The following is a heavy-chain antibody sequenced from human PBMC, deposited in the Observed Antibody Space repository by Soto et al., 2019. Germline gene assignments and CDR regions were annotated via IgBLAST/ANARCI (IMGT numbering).Heavy chain of an antibody. CDR3: TMYYDFWSGPNWFDP. J-gene: IGHJ5*02. Sequence: GGSLRLSCTASGFTFGDYAMSWVRQAPGKWLEWVGFIRSKAYGGTTEYAASVKGRFTISRDDSKSIAYLQMNSLKTEDTAVYYCTMYYDFWSGPNWFDPWGQGXLVTVSS. CDR2: IRSKAYGGTT. V-gene: IGHV3-49*04. CDR1: GFTFGDYA. D-gene: IGHD3-3*01.